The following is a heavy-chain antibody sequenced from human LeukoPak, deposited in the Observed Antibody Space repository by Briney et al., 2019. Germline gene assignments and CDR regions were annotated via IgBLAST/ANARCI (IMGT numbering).Heavy chain of an antibody. CDR1: GFTFTTYA. V-gene: IGHV3-23*01. J-gene: IGHJ4*02. D-gene: IGHD6-19*01. CDR3: AKLSGKTVAGPNYYFDY. Sequence: GGSLRLSCAASGFTFTTYALTWVRQAPGKGLEWVSALSGSGISTYYADSVKGRFTISRDNSKNTLYLQMNSLRAEDTAVYYCAKLSGKTVAGPNYYFDYWGQGTLATVSS. CDR2: LSGSGIST.